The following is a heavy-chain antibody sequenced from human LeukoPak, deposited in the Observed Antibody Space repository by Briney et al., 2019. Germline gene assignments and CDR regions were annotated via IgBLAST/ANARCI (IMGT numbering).Heavy chain of an antibody. CDR2: IDHSGTT. J-gene: IGHJ3*01. V-gene: IGHV4-34*01. D-gene: IGHD6-19*01. CDR3: ARGGIYRSGWDRGAFDV. Sequence: PSETLSLTCAVYGVSFSGYFWNWIRQPPGKGLEWIGEIDHSGTTNYNPSLKSRVTISIDTSNNQFSLRLSSVTAADTAVYYCARGGIYRSGWDRGAFDVWGQGTTVTVSS. CDR1: GVSFSGYF.